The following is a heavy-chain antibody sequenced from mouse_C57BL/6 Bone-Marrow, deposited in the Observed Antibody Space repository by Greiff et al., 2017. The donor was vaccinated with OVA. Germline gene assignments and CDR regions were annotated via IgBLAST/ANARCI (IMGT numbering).Heavy chain of an antibody. Sequence: VQLQQSGPELVKPGASVKISCKASGYSFTGYYMNGVKQSNEKSLEWSGEMNPSTYGTTYNQEFKTKSTLTVDKSSSTTYMQHKSLTSEDSAVYYYAREGGYYAMDYWGQGTSVTVSS. CDR3: AREGGYYAMDY. J-gene: IGHJ4*01. CDR2: MNPSTYGT. D-gene: IGHD1-1*02. CDR1: GYSFTGYY. V-gene: IGHV1-42*01.